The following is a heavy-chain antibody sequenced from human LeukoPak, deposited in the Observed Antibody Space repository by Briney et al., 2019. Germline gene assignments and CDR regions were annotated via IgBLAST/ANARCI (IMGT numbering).Heavy chain of an antibody. CDR2: ISGGSA. J-gene: IGHJ6*03. CDR3: ARDQAFTPNYYYYYMDV. CDR1: GFTVSSNE. V-gene: IGHV3-38-3*01. Sequence: GGSLRLSCAASGFTVSSNEMSWVRQAPGKGLEWVSSISGGSAYYADSRKGRFTISRDNSKNTLHLQMNSLRAEDTAVYYCARDQAFTPNYYYYYMDVWGKGTTVTVSS.